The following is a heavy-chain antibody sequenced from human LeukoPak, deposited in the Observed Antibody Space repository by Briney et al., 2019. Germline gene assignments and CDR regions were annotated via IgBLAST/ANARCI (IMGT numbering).Heavy chain of an antibody. CDR2: ISGSGGST. CDR3: AKDWACSSTSCYTDY. CDR1: GFTFSSYA. V-gene: IGHV3-23*01. Sequence: GGSLRLSCAASGFTFSSYAMSWVRQAPGKGLEWVSAISGSGGSTYYADSVKGRFTISRDNSKNTLYLQMNSLRAEDTAVYYCAKDWACSSTSCYTDYWGQGTLVTVSS. J-gene: IGHJ4*02. D-gene: IGHD2-2*02.